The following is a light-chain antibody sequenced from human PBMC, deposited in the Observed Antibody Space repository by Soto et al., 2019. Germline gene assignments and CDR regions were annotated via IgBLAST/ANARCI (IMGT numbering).Light chain of an antibody. CDR1: SSNIGAGYT. J-gene: IGLJ1*01. CDR2: GNN. V-gene: IGLV1-40*01. CDR3: QSYDNSLSGLYV. Sequence: QAVVTQPPSVSGAPGQTVTISCTGSSSNIGAGYTVHWYQQLPRTAPKLLIYGNNNRPSRVPARFSGSKSGTSASLAIAGLQAEDEADYYCQSYDNSLSGLYVFGTGTKVTVL.